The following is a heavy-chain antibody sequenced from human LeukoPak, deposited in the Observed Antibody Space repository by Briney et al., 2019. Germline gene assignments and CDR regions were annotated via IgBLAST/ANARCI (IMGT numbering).Heavy chain of an antibody. V-gene: IGHV3-23*01. CDR3: AKAASRFWDCTGGSCSGYFFDY. D-gene: IGHD2-15*01. J-gene: IGHJ4*02. CDR1: GFTFSGYA. Sequence: GGSLGLSCAASGFTFSGYAMSWVRQAPGKGLEWVSTISGGSSGSTYYADSVKGRFTISRDSSKNTLFLQMNSLRAEDTAVYYCAKAASRFWDCTGGSCSGYFFDYWGQGTLVTVSS. CDR2: ISGGSSGST.